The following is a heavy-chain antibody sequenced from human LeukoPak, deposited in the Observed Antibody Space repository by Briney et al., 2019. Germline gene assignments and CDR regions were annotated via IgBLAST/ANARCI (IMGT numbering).Heavy chain of an antibody. CDR1: GYTFTSYD. V-gene: IGHV1-8*01. D-gene: IGHD3-16*02. Sequence: ASVRVSCKPSGYTFTSYDINWVRQATGQGLEGLGWTNPNIGNTGYAQKFQGRVTMTRNTSISTAYMELSSLRSEDTAVYYCARGFPKGYDYVWGSYRYTSDYWGQGTLVTVSS. CDR3: ARGFPKGYDYVWGSYRYTSDY. CDR2: TNPNIGNT. J-gene: IGHJ4*02.